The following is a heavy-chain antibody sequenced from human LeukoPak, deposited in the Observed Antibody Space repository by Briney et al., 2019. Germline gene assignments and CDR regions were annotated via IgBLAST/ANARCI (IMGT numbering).Heavy chain of an antibody. CDR3: ARDGGADSYGSGSYYIPYWYFDL. CDR2: IYSGGST. Sequence: NPGGSLRLSCAASGFTVSSNYMSWVRQAPGKGLEWVSVIYSGGSTYYADSVKGRFTISRDNSKNTLYLQMNSLRAEDTAVYYCARDGGADSYGSGSYYIPYWYFDLWGRGTLVTVSS. D-gene: IGHD3-10*01. J-gene: IGHJ2*01. V-gene: IGHV3-66*01. CDR1: GFTVSSNY.